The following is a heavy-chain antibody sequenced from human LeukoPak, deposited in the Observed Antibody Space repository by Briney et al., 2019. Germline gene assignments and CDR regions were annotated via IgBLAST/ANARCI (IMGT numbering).Heavy chain of an antibody. D-gene: IGHD2/OR15-2a*01. Sequence: PSVTLSLTCTVSGASISSTNYYWSWIRQSAGKGLEWIGRIYRTGSTNYNPSLKSRVTISLDTSKNQFSLKLSAVTAADTAVYYCVRDLGVSLPFDYWGQGVLVTVSS. CDR3: VRDLGVSLPFDY. CDR1: GASISSTNYY. J-gene: IGHJ4*02. V-gene: IGHV4-61*02. CDR2: IYRTGST.